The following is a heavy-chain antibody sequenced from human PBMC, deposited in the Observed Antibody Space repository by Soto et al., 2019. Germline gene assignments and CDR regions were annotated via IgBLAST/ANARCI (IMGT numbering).Heavy chain of an antibody. CDR3: ARLTSGWLDS. D-gene: IGHD6-19*01. J-gene: IGHJ5*01. Sequence: QVQLVESGGGVVQPGRSLRLSCGASGFIFSNYGMHWVRQAPGKGLEWVAIIYYDGGNKYYAESVKGRFTISRDNSKNPVYLQMNSLRAGDTAVYYCARLTSGWLDSWGQGTLVTVSS. CDR1: GFIFSNYG. V-gene: IGHV3-33*01. CDR2: IYYDGGNK.